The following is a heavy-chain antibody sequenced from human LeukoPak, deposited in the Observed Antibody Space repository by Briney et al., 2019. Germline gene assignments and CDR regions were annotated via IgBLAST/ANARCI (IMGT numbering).Heavy chain of an antibody. CDR2: ISAYNGNT. V-gene: IGHV1-18*01. Sequence: ASVKVSCKASGYTFTSYGISWVRQAPGQGLEWMGWISAYNGNTNYAQKPQGRVTMTTDTSTSTAYMELRSLRSDDTAVYYCARSRSSGYYYDDAFDIWGQGTMVTVSS. CDR1: GYTFTSYG. D-gene: IGHD3-22*01. J-gene: IGHJ3*02. CDR3: ARSRSSGYYYDDAFDI.